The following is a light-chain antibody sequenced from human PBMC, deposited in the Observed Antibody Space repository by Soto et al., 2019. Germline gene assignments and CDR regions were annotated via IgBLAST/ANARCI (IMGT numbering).Light chain of an antibody. Sequence: DIVMTQSPDSLAVSLGERATINCKSSQSVLYSSNNKNYLAWYQQKPGQPPKLLIYWASTRESGVPDRFSGSGSGTDFPHTSSSLQAEDVAVYYCQQYYSTPYTFGQGTKLEIK. CDR2: WAS. CDR1: QSVLYSSNNKNY. V-gene: IGKV4-1*01. J-gene: IGKJ2*01. CDR3: QQYYSTPYT.